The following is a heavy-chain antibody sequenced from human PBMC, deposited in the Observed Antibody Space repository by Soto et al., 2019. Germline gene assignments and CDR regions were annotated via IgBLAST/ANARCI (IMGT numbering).Heavy chain of an antibody. V-gene: IGHV3-23*01. CDR3: AKARSYYYYGMDV. CDR1: GFTFSSYA. J-gene: IGHJ6*02. Sequence: GVLRLSCAASGFTFSSYAMSWVRQAPGKGLEWVSAISGSGGSTYYADSVKGRFTISRDNSKNTLYLQMNSLRAEDTAVYYCAKARSYYYYGMDVWGQGTTVTVSS. CDR2: ISGSGGST.